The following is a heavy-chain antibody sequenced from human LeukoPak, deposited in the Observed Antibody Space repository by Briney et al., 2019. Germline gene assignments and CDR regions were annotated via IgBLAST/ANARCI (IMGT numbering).Heavy chain of an antibody. D-gene: IGHD3-22*01. CDR3: ARGAYYYDSSGYYYGWYFDP. CDR1: GGSIRSSTYY. CDR2: IYTSGST. V-gene: IGHV4-61*02. J-gene: IGHJ2*01. Sequence: PSETLSLTCTVSGGSIRSSTYYWSWIRQPAGKGLEWIGRIYTSGSTNYNPSLKSRVTMSVDTSKNQFSLKLSSVTAADTAVYYCARGAYYYDSSGYYYGWYFDPWGRGTLVTVSS.